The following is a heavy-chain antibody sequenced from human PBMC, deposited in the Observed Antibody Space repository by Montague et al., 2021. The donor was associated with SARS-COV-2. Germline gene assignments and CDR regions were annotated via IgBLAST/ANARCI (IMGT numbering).Heavy chain of an antibody. Sequence: SLRLSCAASGFSFSTFWMTWVRQAPGKGLEWVASIEPDGSDKYYVESVKGRFTISRDNARNSLYLQLNNLRAEDTAVYYCARDPNWGAHWGQGNLVTVSS. V-gene: IGHV3-7*05. CDR3: ARDPNWGAH. CDR1: GFSFSTFW. D-gene: IGHD7-27*01. CDR2: IEPDGSDK. J-gene: IGHJ4*02.